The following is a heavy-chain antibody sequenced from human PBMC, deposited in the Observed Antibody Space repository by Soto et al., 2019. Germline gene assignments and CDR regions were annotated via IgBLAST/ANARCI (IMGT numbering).Heavy chain of an antibody. Sequence: QVQLQESGPGLVKPSGTLSLTCAVSGGSISSSNWWSWVRQPPGKGLEWNGEIYHSGSTNYNPSPKSRVTISVDKSKNQFSLKLSSVTAADTAVSYCARDRSYDILTGYLHSNWFDPWGQGTLVTVSS. CDR3: ARDRSYDILTGYLHSNWFDP. D-gene: IGHD3-9*01. J-gene: IGHJ5*02. V-gene: IGHV4-4*02. CDR1: GGSISSSNW. CDR2: IYHSGST.